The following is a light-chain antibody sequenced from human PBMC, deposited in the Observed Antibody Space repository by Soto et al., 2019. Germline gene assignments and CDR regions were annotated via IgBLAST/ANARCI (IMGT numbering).Light chain of an antibody. CDR3: QKYYTDPMT. Sequence: DIQMTQSPSSLSASVGDRVTITCRASQGISNYLAWYQQKPGKVPKLLISAASTLQSGVPSRFSGSGSGTECTLTISSLQPEDVATYYCQKYYTDPMTFGPGTKVDIK. V-gene: IGKV1-27*01. J-gene: IGKJ3*01. CDR2: AAS. CDR1: QGISNY.